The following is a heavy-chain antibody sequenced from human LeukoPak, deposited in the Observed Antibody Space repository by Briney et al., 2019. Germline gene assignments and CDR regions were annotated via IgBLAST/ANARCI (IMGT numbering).Heavy chain of an antibody. D-gene: IGHD1-14*01. J-gene: IGHJ4*02. V-gene: IGHV3-23*03. Sequence: GGSLRLSCAASGFTFSSYAMSWIRQAPGKGLEWVSVLYSDGNTKYADSVQGRFTISRDNSKNTLYLEMNSLSPDDTAVYYCARGVEPLAANTLAYWGQGTLVTVSS. CDR2: LYSDGNT. CDR3: ARGVEPLAANTLAY. CDR1: GFTFSSYA.